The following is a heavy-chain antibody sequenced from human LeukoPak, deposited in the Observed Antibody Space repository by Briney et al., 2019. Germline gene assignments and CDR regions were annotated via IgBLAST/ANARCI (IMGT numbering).Heavy chain of an antibody. CDR3: TTECSSTSCCYYYYMDV. CDR2: IKSKTDGGTI. Sequence: GGSLRLSCAASGFTFSNAWMSWVRQAPGKGLEWVGRIKSKTDGGTIDYAAPVKGRFTISRDDSKNTLYLQMNSLKTEDTAVYYCTTECSSTSCCYYYYMDVWGKGTTVTVSS. CDR1: GFTFSNAW. D-gene: IGHD2-2*01. J-gene: IGHJ6*03. V-gene: IGHV3-15*01.